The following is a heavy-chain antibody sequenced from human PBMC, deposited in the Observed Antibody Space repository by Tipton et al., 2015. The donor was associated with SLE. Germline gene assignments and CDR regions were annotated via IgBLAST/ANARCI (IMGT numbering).Heavy chain of an antibody. Sequence: TLSLTCTVSGGSISSYYWSWIRQPAGGGLEWIGRIYTNENTNYNPSLKSRVTTSVDTSKNHFSLELISVTAADTAVYYCAREFLNPVTTVHYYFDLWGRGTLVTVSS. CDR1: GGSISSYY. CDR2: IYTNENT. D-gene: IGHD4-11*01. CDR3: AREFLNPVTTVHYYFDL. J-gene: IGHJ2*01. V-gene: IGHV4-4*07.